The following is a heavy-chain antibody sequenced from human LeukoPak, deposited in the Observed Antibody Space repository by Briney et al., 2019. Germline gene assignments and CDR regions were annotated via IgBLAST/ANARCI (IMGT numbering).Heavy chain of an antibody. J-gene: IGHJ3*02. Sequence: GGSLRLSCAASGFTFSSYSMNWVRQAPGKGLEWVSSISSSSSYIYYADSVKGRFTISRDNAKNSLYLQMNSLRAEDTAVYYCARPNCSGGSYFPDAFDIWGQGTMVTVSS. CDR3: ARPNCSGGSYFPDAFDI. V-gene: IGHV3-21*01. CDR1: GFTFSSYS. D-gene: IGHD2-15*01. CDR2: ISSSSSYI.